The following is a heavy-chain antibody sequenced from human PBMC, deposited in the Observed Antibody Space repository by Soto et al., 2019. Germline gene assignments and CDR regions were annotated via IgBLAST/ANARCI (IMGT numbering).Heavy chain of an antibody. V-gene: IGHV5-51*01. J-gene: IGHJ4*02. CDR2: IYPGDSDT. Sequence: GESLKISCKGSGYSFTSYWIGWVRQMPGKGLEWMGIIYPGDSDTRYSPSFQGQVTISADKSISTAYLQWSSLKASDTAMYYCATTGSVSSGWYGEVTFDYWGQGTLVTVSS. CDR3: ATTGSVSSGWYGEVTFDY. D-gene: IGHD6-19*01. CDR1: GYSFTSYW.